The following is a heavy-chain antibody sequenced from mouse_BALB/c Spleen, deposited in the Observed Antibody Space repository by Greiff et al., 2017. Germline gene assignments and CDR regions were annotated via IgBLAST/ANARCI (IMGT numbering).Heavy chain of an antibody. Sequence: VQLQQSGAELARPGASVKMSCKASGYTFTSYTMHWVKQRPGQGLEWIGYINPSSGYTNYNQKFKDKATLTADKSSSTAYMQLSSLTSEDSAVYYCASKGPFITTANWYFDVWGAGTTVTVSS. CDR2: INPSSGYT. D-gene: IGHD1-1*01. J-gene: IGHJ1*01. V-gene: IGHV1-4*01. CDR3: ASKGPFITTANWYFDV. CDR1: GYTFTSYT.